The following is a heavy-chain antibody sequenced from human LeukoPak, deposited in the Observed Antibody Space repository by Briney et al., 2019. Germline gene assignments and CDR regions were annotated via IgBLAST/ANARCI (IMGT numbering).Heavy chain of an antibody. CDR1: GGSISSGDYY. Sequence: SETLSLTCTVSGGSISSGDYYWSWIRQPPGKGLEWIGYIYYSGSTYYNPTLKSRVTISVDTSNNPFSLKLSSVTAADTAVYYCARDLPALVPVYWGQGTLVTVSS. D-gene: IGHD5-18*01. J-gene: IGHJ4*02. CDR3: ARDLPALVPVY. V-gene: IGHV4-30-4*01. CDR2: IYYSGST.